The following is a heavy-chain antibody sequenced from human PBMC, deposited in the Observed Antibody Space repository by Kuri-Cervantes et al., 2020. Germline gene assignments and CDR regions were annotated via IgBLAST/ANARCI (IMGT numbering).Heavy chain of an antibody. CDR1: GFTFSHFS. Sequence: GESLKISCAASGFTFSHFSMYWVRQLPGKGLEWVAAISFDGADKHYGDSVKGRFTISRDSSKTTLYVQMNNLRPEDTAVYYCAREKVGTGITLAGYLDIWGQGTLVTVSS. CDR3: AREKVGTGITLAGYLDI. V-gene: IGHV3-30*07. D-gene: IGHD6-19*01. J-gene: IGHJ4*02. CDR2: ISFDGADK.